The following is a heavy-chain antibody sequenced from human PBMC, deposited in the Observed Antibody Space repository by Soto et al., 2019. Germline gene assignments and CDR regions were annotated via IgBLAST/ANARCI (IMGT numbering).Heavy chain of an antibody. CDR2: INHSGST. V-gene: IGHV4-34*01. CDR1: GGSFSGYY. Sequence: PSETLSLTCAVYGGSFSGYYWSWIRQPPGKGLEWIGEINHSGSTNYNPSLKSRVTISVDTSKNQFSLKLSSVTAADTAVYYCAVQGHTAMAPFCDYWGQGTLVTVSS. J-gene: IGHJ4*02. D-gene: IGHD5-18*01. CDR3: AVQGHTAMAPFCDY.